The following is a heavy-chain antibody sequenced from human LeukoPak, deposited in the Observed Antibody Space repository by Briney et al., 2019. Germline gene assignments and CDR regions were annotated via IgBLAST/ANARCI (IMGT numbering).Heavy chain of an antibody. CDR3: ARDPQYSSSWEYYFDY. CDR1: GYTFTSYY. CDR2: INPSGGST. Sequence: EASVKVSRKASGYTFTSYYMHWVRQAPGQGLEWMGIINPSGGSTSYAQKFQGRVTMTRDTSTSTVYMELSSLRSGDTAVYYCARDPQYSSSWEYYFDYWGQGTLVTVSS. J-gene: IGHJ4*02. V-gene: IGHV1-46*01. D-gene: IGHD6-6*01.